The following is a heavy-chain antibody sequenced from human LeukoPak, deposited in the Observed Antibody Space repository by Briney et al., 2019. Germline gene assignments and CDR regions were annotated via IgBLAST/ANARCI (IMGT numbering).Heavy chain of an antibody. D-gene: IGHD2-15*01. V-gene: IGHV1-18*01. J-gene: IGHJ4*02. CDR3: ARVPPIGYCSGGSCKNFDY. Sequence: ASVKVSCKASGDTFTSTGISWGRHDPGQGLEWMAWISSHTGNTTYAQKFHGRVTMTTDTSTSTAYMELRSLRSDDTAVYYCARVPPIGYCSGGSCKNFDYWGQGTLVTVSS. CDR1: GDTFTSTG. CDR2: ISSHTGNT.